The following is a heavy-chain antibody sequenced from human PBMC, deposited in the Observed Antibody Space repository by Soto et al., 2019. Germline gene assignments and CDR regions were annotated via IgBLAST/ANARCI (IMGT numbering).Heavy chain of an antibody. V-gene: IGHV4-61*01. CDR2: VYYSGRT. CDR3: ARDRVTTPRFYDY. CDR1: GGSVSSVTYY. Sequence: PSETLSLTCTVSGGSVSSVTYYWSWIRQPPGKELEWIGYVYYSGRTTYNPSLKTRVTISVDTPKNQFSLKLNSVTAADTAVYYCARDRVTTPRFYDYWGQGALVTVSS. J-gene: IGHJ4*02. D-gene: IGHD2-21*02.